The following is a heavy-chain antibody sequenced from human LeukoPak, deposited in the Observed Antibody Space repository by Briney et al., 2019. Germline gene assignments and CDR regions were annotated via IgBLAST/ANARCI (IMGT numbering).Heavy chain of an antibody. Sequence: GGSLRLSCAASGFTFSSYAMSWVRQAPGKGLEWVSAISGSGGSTYYADSVRGRFTISRDNSKNTLYLQMNSLRAEDTAVYYCVKSGSTVTTRYGMDVWGKGTMVTVSS. D-gene: IGHD4-17*01. CDR2: ISGSGGST. CDR3: VKSGSTVTTRYGMDV. J-gene: IGHJ6*04. CDR1: GFTFSSYA. V-gene: IGHV3-23*01.